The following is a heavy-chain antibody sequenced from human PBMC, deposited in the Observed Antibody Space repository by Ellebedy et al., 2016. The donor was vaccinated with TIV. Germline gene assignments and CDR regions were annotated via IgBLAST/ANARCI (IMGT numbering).Heavy chain of an antibody. J-gene: IGHJ5*02. Sequence: GGSLRLXXAASGFPFSNAGMHWVRQAPGKGLEWVSAISGSGGSTYYADSVKGRFTISRDNSKNTLYLQMNTLRAEDTAVYYCAKARTLYCSGGSCCYGSWGQGTLVTVSS. D-gene: IGHD2-15*01. CDR2: ISGSGGST. V-gene: IGHV3-23*01. CDR1: GFPFSNAG. CDR3: AKARTLYCSGGSCCYGS.